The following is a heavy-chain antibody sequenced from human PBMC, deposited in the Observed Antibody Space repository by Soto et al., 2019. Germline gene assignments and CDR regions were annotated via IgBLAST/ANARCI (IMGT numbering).Heavy chain of an antibody. CDR2: IYWDDDK. J-gene: IGHJ4*02. CDR3: ANRVLRTVFGLVTTTARYFDF. D-gene: IGHD3-3*01. V-gene: IGHV2-5*02. Sequence: QITLNESGPTVVRPTETLTLTCRFSGFSLTTSGVGVGWIRQSPGNAPEWIALIYWDDDKRYSASLKSRLTITKDTSKNQVVLTVSDLDPTDTATYYCANRVLRTVFGLVTTTARYFDFWGQGTTVAVSS. CDR1: GFSLTTSGVG.